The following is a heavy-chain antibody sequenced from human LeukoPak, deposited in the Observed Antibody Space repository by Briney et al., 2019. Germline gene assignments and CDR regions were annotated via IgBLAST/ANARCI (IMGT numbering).Heavy chain of an antibody. CDR1: GYTFNGYY. D-gene: IGHD6-19*01. Sequence: GASVKVSCKASGYTFNGYYKHWVRQAPGQGLEWMGWINPNSGGTNYAQKFQGRVTMTRDTSISTAYMELSRLRSDDAAMYYCARSGGWKYNIDYWGQGTLVTVSS. CDR2: INPNSGGT. J-gene: IGHJ4*02. V-gene: IGHV1-2*02. CDR3: ARSGGWKYNIDY.